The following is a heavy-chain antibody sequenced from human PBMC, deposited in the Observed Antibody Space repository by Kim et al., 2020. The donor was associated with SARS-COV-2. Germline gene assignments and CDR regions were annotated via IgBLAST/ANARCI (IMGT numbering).Heavy chain of an antibody. J-gene: IGHJ4*02. CDR3: AREAPLDTAMAFDY. Sequence: AQKFQGRVTMTRDTSISTAYMELSRLRSDDTAVYYCAREAPLDTAMAFDYWGQGTLVTVSS. D-gene: IGHD5-18*01. V-gene: IGHV1-2*02.